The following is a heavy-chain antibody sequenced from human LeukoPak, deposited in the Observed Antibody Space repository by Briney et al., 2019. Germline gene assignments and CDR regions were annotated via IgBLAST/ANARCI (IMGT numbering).Heavy chain of an antibody. J-gene: IGHJ4*02. V-gene: IGHV3-23*01. CDR2: ISGSADNT. CDR1: GFTLSSYA. CDR3: AKQGFGC. Sequence: GGSLRLSCTASGFTLSSYAMSWVRQAPGEGLEWVSTISGSADNTNYAEAVKGRFTISRDNSKNTMYLQMNSLRAEDTAVYYCAKQGFGCWGQGTLLTVSS.